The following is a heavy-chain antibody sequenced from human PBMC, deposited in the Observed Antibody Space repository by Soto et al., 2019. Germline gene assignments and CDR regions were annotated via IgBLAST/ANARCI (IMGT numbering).Heavy chain of an antibody. CDR1: GFTFSSYA. J-gene: IGHJ6*02. CDR2: ISSNGGST. CDR3: VKFSGQPPYYDFWSGYYTERGRRHAEYGMDV. Sequence: GGSLRLSCSASGFTFSSYAMHWVRQAPGKGLEYVSAISSNGGSTYYADSVKGRFTISRDNSKNTLYLQMSSLRAEDPAVFYCVKFSGQPPYYDFWSGYYTERGRRHAEYGMDVWGQGTTVTVSS. D-gene: IGHD3-3*01. V-gene: IGHV3-64D*08.